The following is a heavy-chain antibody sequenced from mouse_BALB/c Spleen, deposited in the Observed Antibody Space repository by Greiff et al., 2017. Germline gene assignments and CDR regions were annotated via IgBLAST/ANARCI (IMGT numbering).Heavy chain of an antibody. J-gene: IGHJ3*01. CDR3: ARFTTAWFAY. Sequence: LQESGAELVRPGTSVKVSCKASGYTFTSYWMNWVKQRPGQGLEWIGMIDPSDSETHYNQMFKDKATLTADKSSSTAYMQLSSLTSEDSAVYYCARFTTAWFAYWGQGTLVTVSA. CDR2: IDPSDSET. V-gene: IGHV1-61*01. D-gene: IGHD2-12*01. CDR1: GYTFTSYW.